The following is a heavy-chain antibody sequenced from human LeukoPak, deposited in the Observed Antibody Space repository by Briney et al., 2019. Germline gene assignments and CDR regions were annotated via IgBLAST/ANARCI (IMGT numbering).Heavy chain of an antibody. D-gene: IGHD6-13*01. Sequence: PGGSLRLSCAASGFTSSGSAMHWVRQASGKGLEWVGRIRSKANNYATVYAASVKGRFTISRDDSINTAYLQMNSLKTEDTAVYYCTRNSRDSSTSNEFDYWGQGTLVTVSS. CDR3: TRNSRDSSTSNEFDY. V-gene: IGHV3-73*01. J-gene: IGHJ4*02. CDR2: IRSKANNYAT. CDR1: GFTSSGSA.